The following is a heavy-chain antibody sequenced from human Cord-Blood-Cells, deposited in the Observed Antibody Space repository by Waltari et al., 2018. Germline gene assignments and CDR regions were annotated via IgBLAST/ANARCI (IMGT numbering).Heavy chain of an antibody. Sequence: QITLKESGPTLVKTTQTLTLTCTFSGFSLSTSGVGEGWLRQRPGKALEWLELIYVDGDKRYSPSLKSSLTITKDTSKNQVVLTMTNMDPVDTATYYCAHISVVATIFDYWGQGTLVTVSS. CDR3: AHISVVATIFDY. J-gene: IGHJ4*02. V-gene: IGHV2-5*02. CDR1: GFSLSTSGVG. CDR2: IYVDGDK. D-gene: IGHD5-12*01.